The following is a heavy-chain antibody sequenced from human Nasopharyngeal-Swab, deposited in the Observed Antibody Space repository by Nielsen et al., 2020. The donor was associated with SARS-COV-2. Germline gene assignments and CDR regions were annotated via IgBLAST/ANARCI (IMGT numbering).Heavy chain of an antibody. D-gene: IGHD3-3*01. J-gene: IGHJ6*02. CDR1: GFTFNNYN. CDR2: ISSGSSYI. CDR3: ARDGLDYDFWSAYFMDV. Sequence: GGSLRLSCAASGFTFNNYNFNWVRQAPGKGPEWVSSISSGSSYIYYADSVKGRFTISRDNAKNSLYLQMNSLRAEDTAVYYCARDGLDYDFWSAYFMDVWGQWTTVTVSS. V-gene: IGHV3-21*01.